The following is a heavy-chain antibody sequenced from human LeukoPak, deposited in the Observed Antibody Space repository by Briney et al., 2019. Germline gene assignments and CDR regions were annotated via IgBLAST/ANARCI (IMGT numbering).Heavy chain of an antibody. CDR3: ARDKMATVEVGYYYYGMDV. CDR1: GGSISSYY. D-gene: IGHD5-24*01. CDR2: IYYSGST. Sequence: SETLSLTCTVSGGSISSYYWSWIRQPPGKGLEWIGYIYYSGSTNYNPSLKSRVTISVDTSKNQFSLKLSSVTAADTAVYYCARDKMATVEVGYYYYGMDVWGQGTTVTVSS. V-gene: IGHV4-59*01. J-gene: IGHJ6*02.